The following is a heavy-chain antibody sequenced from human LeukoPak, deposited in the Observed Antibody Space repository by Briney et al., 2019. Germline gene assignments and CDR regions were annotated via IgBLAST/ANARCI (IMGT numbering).Heavy chain of an antibody. D-gene: IGHD6-19*01. V-gene: IGHV3-30*02. CDR3: AKSIPTIAVAVSTRQ. J-gene: IGHJ4*02. CDR1: GFTFGGSG. Sequence: GGSLRLSCAASGFTFGGSGMHWVRQAPGKGLEWVAFIRYDGGDKHYANSVKGRFTISRDNSKNTLYLQMNSLRAEDTAVYYCAKSIPTIAVAVSTRQWGQGTLVTVSS. CDR2: IRYDGGDK.